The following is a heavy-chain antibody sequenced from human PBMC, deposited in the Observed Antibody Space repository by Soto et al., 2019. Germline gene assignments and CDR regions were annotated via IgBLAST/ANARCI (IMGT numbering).Heavy chain of an antibody. CDR2: IYHSGST. CDR3: ARALGGDSSGYSLYYGMDV. CDR1: GGSISSGGYS. J-gene: IGHJ6*02. Sequence: SETLSLTCAVSGGSISSGGYSWSWIRQPPXKGLEWIGYIYHSGSTYYNPSLKSRVTISVDRSKNQFSLKLSSVAAADTAVYYCARALGGDSSGYSLYYGMDVWGQGTTVTVSS. D-gene: IGHD3-22*01. V-gene: IGHV4-30-2*01.